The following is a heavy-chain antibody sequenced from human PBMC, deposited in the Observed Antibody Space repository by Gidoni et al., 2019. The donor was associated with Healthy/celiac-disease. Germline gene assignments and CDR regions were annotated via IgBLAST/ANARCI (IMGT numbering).Heavy chain of an antibody. V-gene: IGHV3-23*01. CDR1: GFTFSSYA. Sequence: EVQLLESGGGLVQPGGSLRLSCAASGFTFSSYAMSWVRQAPGKGLEWFSAISGSGGSTYDADSAKGRFTISRDNSKNTLYLQMNSLRAEDTAVYYCAKDFMVDSSRDLYYYYGMDVWGQGTTVTVSS. CDR2: ISGSGGST. D-gene: IGHD6-13*01. CDR3: AKDFMVDSSRDLYYYYGMDV. J-gene: IGHJ6*02.